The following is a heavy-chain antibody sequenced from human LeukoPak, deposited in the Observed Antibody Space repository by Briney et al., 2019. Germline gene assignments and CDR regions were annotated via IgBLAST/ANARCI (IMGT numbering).Heavy chain of an antibody. CDR3: ASWVGSGGSCYSGCYGMDV. CDR1: GYSFTSYW. CDR2: IYPGDSAT. D-gene: IGHD2-15*01. Sequence: GESLKISCKGSGYSFTSYWVGWVRQMPGKGLEWMGIIYPGDSATRYSPSFQGQVTISADKSISTAYLQWSSLKASDTAMYYCASWVGSGGSCYSGCYGMDVWGQGTTVTVSS. V-gene: IGHV5-51*01. J-gene: IGHJ6*02.